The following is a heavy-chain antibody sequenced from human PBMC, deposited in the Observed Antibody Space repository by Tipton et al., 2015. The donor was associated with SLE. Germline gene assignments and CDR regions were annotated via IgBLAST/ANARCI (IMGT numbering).Heavy chain of an antibody. Sequence: SLRLSCAASGFTFSSYWMSWVRQAPGKGLEWVANIKQDGSEKYYVDSVKGRFTISRDNAKNSLYLQMNSLRAEDTAVYYCARVDGAVAVKAFDYWGQGTLVTVSS. CDR2: IKQDGSEK. D-gene: IGHD6-19*01. CDR1: GFTFSSYW. V-gene: IGHV3-7*01. CDR3: ARVDGAVAVKAFDY. J-gene: IGHJ4*02.